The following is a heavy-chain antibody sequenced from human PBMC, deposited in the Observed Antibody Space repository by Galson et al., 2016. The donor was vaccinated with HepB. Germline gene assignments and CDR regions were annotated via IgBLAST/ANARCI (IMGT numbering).Heavy chain of an antibody. CDR2: DSVHGGRK. Sequence: SLRLSCAASGFTFNKYGMHWVRQAPGKGLEWVAADSVHGGRKFYADSVKGRFTISRDNSNNMLFLQMSSLRVDNTAVYYCAKRHEYCPPVGCSVDSWGQGTPVTVAS. CDR3: AKRHEYCPPVGCSVDS. V-gene: IGHV3-30*18. J-gene: IGHJ4*02. D-gene: IGHD2/OR15-2a*01. CDR1: GFTFNKYG.